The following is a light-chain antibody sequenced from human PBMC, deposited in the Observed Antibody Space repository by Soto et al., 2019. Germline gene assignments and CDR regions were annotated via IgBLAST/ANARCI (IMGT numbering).Light chain of an antibody. CDR2: GDN. V-gene: IGLV1-40*01. CDR3: QSYDRSLSGYV. J-gene: IGLJ1*01. Sequence: QSVLTQPPSVSGAPGQRVTISCTGSSSNIGAGYDVHWYQQLPATAPKLLIYGDNNRPSGVPDRFSDSKSGTSASLAITGLQAEDEADYYCQSYDRSLSGYVFGTGTKVTVL. CDR1: SSNIGAGYD.